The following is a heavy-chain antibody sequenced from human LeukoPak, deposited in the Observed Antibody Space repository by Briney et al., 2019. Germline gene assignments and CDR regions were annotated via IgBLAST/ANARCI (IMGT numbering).Heavy chain of an antibody. CDR1: GGSISSYY. CDR2: IYYSGST. J-gene: IGHJ3*02. Sequence: PSETLSLTCTVSGGSISSYYWSWIRQPPGKGLEWIGYIYYSGSTNYNPSLKSRVTISVDTSKNQFSLKLSSVTAADTAVYYCAASSSGYYWAAFDIWSQGTMVTVSS. CDR3: AASSSGYYWAAFDI. D-gene: IGHD3-22*01. V-gene: IGHV4-59*01.